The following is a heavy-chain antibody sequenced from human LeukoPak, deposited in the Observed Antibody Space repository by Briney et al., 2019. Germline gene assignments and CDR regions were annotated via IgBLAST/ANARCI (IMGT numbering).Heavy chain of an antibody. CDR3: ASQYCSSTSCSAFDI. CDR2: IKQDGSEK. Sequence: GGSLRLSCAASGFTFSSYWMSWVRQAPGKGLEWVANIKQDGSEKYYVDSVKGRFTISRDNAKNSLYLQMNSLRAEDTAVYYCASQYCSSTSCSAFDIWGQGTMVTVSS. CDR1: GFTFSSYW. J-gene: IGHJ3*02. D-gene: IGHD2-2*01. V-gene: IGHV3-7*01.